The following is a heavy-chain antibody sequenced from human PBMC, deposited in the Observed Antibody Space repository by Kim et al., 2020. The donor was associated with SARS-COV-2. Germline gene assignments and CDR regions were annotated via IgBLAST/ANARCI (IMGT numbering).Heavy chain of an antibody. V-gene: IGHV3-30*18. D-gene: IGHD6-19*01. CDR3: AKDRKMQWLAYYYSYY. J-gene: IGHJ6*01. CDR2: ITYNGSNK. Sequence: GGSLRLSCAASGFTFSSYGMHWVRQAPGKGLEWVALITYNGSNKYYADSVKGRFTISRDNSKSTLYLQMNSLRGEDTAVYYCAKDRKMQWLAYYYSYY. CDR1: GFTFSSYG.